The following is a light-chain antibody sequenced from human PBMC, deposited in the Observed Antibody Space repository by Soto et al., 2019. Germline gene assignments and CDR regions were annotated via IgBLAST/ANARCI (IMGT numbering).Light chain of an antibody. V-gene: IGLV2-8*01. CDR1: SSDVGDYNY. CDR3: SSYAGSLYV. J-gene: IGLJ1*01. CDR2: EVN. Sequence: QSALTQPHSASGSPGQSVTISCTGTSSDVGDYNYVSWYQQHPGKAPKLMIYEVNKRPSGVPDRFSGSKSGNTASLTVSGLQAEDEADYYCSSYAGSLYVFGTGTKLTVL.